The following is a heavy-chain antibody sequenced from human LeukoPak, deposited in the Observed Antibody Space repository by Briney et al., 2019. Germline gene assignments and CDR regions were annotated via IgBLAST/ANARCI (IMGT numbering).Heavy chain of an antibody. CDR1: GYIFTDYY. CDR2: INPNSGGT. Sequence: GASVKVSCKASGYIFTDYYMHWVRQAPGQELGWMGRINPNSGGTNYAQKFQGRVTMTWDTSISTAYMELSRLRSDDTAVYYCARRSIAAGYDYWGQGTLVTVSS. CDR3: ARRSIAAGYDY. J-gene: IGHJ4*02. D-gene: IGHD6-6*01. V-gene: IGHV1-2*06.